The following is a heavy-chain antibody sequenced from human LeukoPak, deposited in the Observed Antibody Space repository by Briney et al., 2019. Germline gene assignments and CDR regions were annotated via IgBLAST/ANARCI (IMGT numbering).Heavy chain of an antibody. CDR2: IYYSGST. Sequence: PSETLSLICTVSSGSYSRSSYYWAWIRQPPGKGLEWIGSIYYSGSTYYNPSLKSRVTISVDTSKNQFSLKLSSVTAADTAVYYFSRRRIAVAGTCIDYWGQGTLVTVSS. CDR1: SGSYSRSSYY. J-gene: IGHJ4*02. CDR3: SRRRIAVAGTCIDY. D-gene: IGHD6-19*01. V-gene: IGHV4-39*01.